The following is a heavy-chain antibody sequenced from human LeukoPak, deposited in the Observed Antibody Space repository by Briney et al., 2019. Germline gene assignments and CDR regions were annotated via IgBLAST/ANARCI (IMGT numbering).Heavy chain of an antibody. CDR2: IYYSGST. J-gene: IGHJ4*02. Sequence: PSETLSLTCTVSGGSISRSRDYWGRIRQPPGKGLEWIGSIYYSGSTYSNPSLKSRVTISGDTSKNRFSLKLSSVTAADTAMYYCARTTYHGGEFDSWGQGTLVTVSS. V-gene: IGHV4-39*07. CDR1: GGSISRSRDY. CDR3: ARTTYHGGEFDS. D-gene: IGHD2/OR15-2a*01.